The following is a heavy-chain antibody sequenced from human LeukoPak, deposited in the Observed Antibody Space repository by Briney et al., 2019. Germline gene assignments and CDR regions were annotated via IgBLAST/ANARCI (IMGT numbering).Heavy chain of an antibody. CDR1: GFAFSNYE. V-gene: IGHV3-48*03. D-gene: IGHD3-10*01. CDR3: ARGGSCVEY. J-gene: IGHJ4*02. Sequence: GGSLRLSCAASGFAFSNYEMHWVRRAPGKGPEWVSYISSGGNTIYYADSVKGRFTVSRDNAKKSLYLPVSSLRAEDTAVYYCARGGSCVEYWGQGTLVIVSS. CDR2: ISSGGNTI.